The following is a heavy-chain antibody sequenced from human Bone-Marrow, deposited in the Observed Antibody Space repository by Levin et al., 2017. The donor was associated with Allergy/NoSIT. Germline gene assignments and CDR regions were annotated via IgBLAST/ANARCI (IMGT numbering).Heavy chain of an antibody. J-gene: IGHJ4*02. D-gene: IGHD3-16*02. CDR1: GFTFSSFW. CDR3: ASSPYRSRFFDY. CDR2: IKQDGSEK. V-gene: IGHV3-7*01. Sequence: GESLKISCAASGFTFSSFWMNWVRQAPGKGLEWVANIKQDGSEKFYVDSLKGRFTISRDNAKNSLYLQMNSLRAEDTAVYYCASSPYRSRFFDYWGQGTLVTVSS.